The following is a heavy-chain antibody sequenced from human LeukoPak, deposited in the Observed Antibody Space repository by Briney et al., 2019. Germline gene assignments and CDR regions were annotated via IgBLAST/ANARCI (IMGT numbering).Heavy chain of an antibody. J-gene: IGHJ4*01. CDR2: IYSGGST. Sequence: PGGSLRLSCAASGFTVSSNYMSWVRQALGKGLEWVSVIYSGGSTYYADSVKGRFTISRDNSKNTLYLQMNSLRAEDTAVYYCARAPFSSGSYYFDYWGQGTLVTVSS. V-gene: IGHV3-53*01. CDR3: ARAPFSSGSYYFDY. CDR1: GFTVSSNY. D-gene: IGHD1-26*01.